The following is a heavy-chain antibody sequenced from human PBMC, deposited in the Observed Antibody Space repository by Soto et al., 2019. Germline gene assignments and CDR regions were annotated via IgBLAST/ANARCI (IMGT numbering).Heavy chain of an antibody. CDR2: IYSGGST. J-gene: IGHJ4*02. V-gene: IGHV3-66*01. CDR1: GCNGVDIC. D-gene: IGHD2-2*01. Sequence: SMRLWRAAAGCNGVDICSRWVRKAPGKGLEWVSLIYSGGSTFYADSVKGRFIISRDNSKNTLYLQMSRLTDEDTAVYYCARDGCSPTSCWVHWGQGTLVTVSS. CDR3: ARDGCSPTSCWVH.